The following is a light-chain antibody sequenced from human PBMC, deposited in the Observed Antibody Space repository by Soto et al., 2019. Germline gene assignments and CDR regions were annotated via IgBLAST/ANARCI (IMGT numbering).Light chain of an antibody. J-gene: IGKJ1*01. CDR3: QQSYSTPRWT. Sequence: DIQMTQSPSSLSASVGDRVTITCRASQSIRNYLNWYQQKPGKAPKFLIYAASSLQSGVPSRFRGSGSVTDFTLAISSLQPEDFATYYCQQSYSTPRWTFGQGPKVEIK. CDR1: QSIRNY. V-gene: IGKV1-39*01. CDR2: AAS.